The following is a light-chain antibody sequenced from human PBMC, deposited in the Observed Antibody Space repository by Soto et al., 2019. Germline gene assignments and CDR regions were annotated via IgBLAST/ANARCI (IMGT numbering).Light chain of an antibody. CDR2: AAS. V-gene: IGKV1-39*01. CDR1: QSIDKY. J-gene: IGKJ4*01. CDR3: QQSYSNPSLT. Sequence: DIQMTQSPSSLSASVGDRVTITCRASQSIDKYVNWYQQKPGKGPNLLIYAASNLRTGVPSRFSGSGSGTDFTLTISSLLPEDFATYFCQQSYSNPSLTVGGGTKVDSK.